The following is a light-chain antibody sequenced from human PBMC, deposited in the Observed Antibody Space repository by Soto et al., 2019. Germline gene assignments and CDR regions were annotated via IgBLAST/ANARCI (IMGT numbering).Light chain of an antibody. CDR2: RAS. Sequence: EIVLTQSPGTLSLSPGERATLSCRASQTISSSFLAWYQQKPGQAPRLLIYRASRRAPGIPDRFSGSGSWTDFTLTISRLEPEDFAVYYCHQFGSSHLDTFGTGNKVEIK. CDR1: QTISSSF. J-gene: IGKJ3*01. V-gene: IGKV3-20*01. CDR3: HQFGSSHLDT.